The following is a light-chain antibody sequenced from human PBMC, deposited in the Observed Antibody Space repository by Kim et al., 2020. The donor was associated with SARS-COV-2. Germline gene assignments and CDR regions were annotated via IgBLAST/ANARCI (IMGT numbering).Light chain of an antibody. J-gene: IGKJ1*01. CDR1: QGISNY. V-gene: IGKV1-17*03. CDR3: LQHNDYPRT. Sequence: ESVRDRVTSACRASQGISNYLAWFQQEPGKVPKRLIYVASSLQSGVPSRFSGSGSGTEFTLTISSLQPEDFATYYCLQHNDYPRTFGQGTKVDIK. CDR2: VAS.